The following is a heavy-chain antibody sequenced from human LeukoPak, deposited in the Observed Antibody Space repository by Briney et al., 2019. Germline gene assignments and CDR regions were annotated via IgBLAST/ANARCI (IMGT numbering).Heavy chain of an antibody. J-gene: IGHJ4*02. CDR2: IHTSGST. CDR1: GGSISSYY. D-gene: IGHD5-24*01. V-gene: IGHV4-4*07. CDR3: AREREVPDGRSWDF. Sequence: SETLSLTCTFSGGSISSYYWTWIRQPAGKGLEWIGRIHTSGSTNHNPSLKSRVTMSVDTSNNQFSLKLSSVTAADTAVYYCAREREVPDGRSWDFWGQGTLVTVSS.